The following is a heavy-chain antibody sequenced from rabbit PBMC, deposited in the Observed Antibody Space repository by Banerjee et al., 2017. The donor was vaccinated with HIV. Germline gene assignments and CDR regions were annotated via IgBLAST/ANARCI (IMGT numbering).Heavy chain of an antibody. CDR2: IYIGSGST. V-gene: IGHV1S45*01. D-gene: IGHD4-2*01. CDR3: ARDGYGGDGRL. Sequence: QEQLEESGGDLVQPEGSLTLTCTASGLSFSSSYYMCWVRQAPGKGLEWIGCIYIGSGSTYYASWAKGRFTISKTLSTTVTLQMTSLTAADTATYFCARDGYGGDGRLWGPGTLVTVS. CDR1: GLSFSSSYY. J-gene: IGHJ4*01.